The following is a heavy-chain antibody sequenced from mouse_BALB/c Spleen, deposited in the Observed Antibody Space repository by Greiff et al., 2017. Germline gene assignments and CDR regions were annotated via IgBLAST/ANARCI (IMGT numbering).Heavy chain of an antibody. D-gene: IGHD2-14*01. CDR2: ISYSGST. Sequence: ESGPGLVKPSQSLSLTCTVTGYSITSDYAWNWIRQFPGNKLEWMGYISYSGSTSYNPSLKSRISVTRDTSKNQFFLQLNSVTTEDTATYYCARFPYRYDREADDYWGQGTTLTVSS. J-gene: IGHJ2*01. V-gene: IGHV3-2*02. CDR3: ARFPYRYDREADDY. CDR1: GYSITSDYA.